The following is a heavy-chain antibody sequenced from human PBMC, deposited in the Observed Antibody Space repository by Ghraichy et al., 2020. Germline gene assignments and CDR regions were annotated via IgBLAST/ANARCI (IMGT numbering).Heavy chain of an antibody. CDR3: ARTSTAYNWNEYADS. CDR2: ISYDGSNK. V-gene: IGHV3-30-3*01. CDR1: GLTFSTYA. D-gene: IGHD1-1*01. Sequence: GGSLRLSCAASGLTFSTYAMNWVRQAPGKGLEWVAVISYDGSNKYYADSVKGRFTISRDNSKDTLYLQMNSLRPEDTAIYYCARTSTAYNWNEYADSWGQGALVTVSS. J-gene: IGHJ4*02.